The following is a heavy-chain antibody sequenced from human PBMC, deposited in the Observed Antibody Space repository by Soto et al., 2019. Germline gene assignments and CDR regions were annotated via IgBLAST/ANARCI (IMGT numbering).Heavy chain of an antibody. CDR3: AAATDTLLWRMDV. D-gene: IGHD3-10*01. V-gene: IGHV1-58*01. CDR2: IVVGSGNT. CDR1: GFTFTSSA. Sequence: SVKVSCKASGFTFTSSAVQWVRQARGQRLEWIGWIVVGSGNTNYAQKFQERVTITRDMSTSTAYKELSSLRSEDTAVYYCAAATDTLLWRMDVWGQGTTVTVSS. J-gene: IGHJ6*02.